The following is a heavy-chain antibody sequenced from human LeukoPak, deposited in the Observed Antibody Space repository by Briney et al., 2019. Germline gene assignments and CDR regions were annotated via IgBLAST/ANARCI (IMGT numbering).Heavy chain of an antibody. CDR2: ISGSSHST. J-gene: IGHJ4*02. CDR1: GFTFSSYV. Sequence: GGSLRLSCETAGFTFSSYVMHWVRQAPGKGLEWVSGISGSSHSTYYADSVRGRFTISRDNSKNTLYLQMNSLRAEDTAVYYCAQPAESTGYYYYFDYWGQGTLVTVSS. D-gene: IGHD3-22*01. V-gene: IGHV3-23*01. CDR3: AQPAESTGYYYYFDY.